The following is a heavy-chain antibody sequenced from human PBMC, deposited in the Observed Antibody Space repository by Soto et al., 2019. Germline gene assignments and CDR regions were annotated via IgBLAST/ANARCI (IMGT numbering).Heavy chain of an antibody. CDR1: DYSFTSYW. D-gene: IGHD1-1*01. J-gene: IGHJ3*02. V-gene: IGHV5-51*01. CDR3: ARGIKGLRFWIGNAFDI. Sequence: ESMKISCKGSDYSFTSYWIRWLRQIPGKGLEWMGIIYPGDSDTRYSPSFQGQVTISADKSISTAYLQWSSLKASDTAMYYCARGIKGLRFWIGNAFDIWGQGTMVTVSS. CDR2: IYPGDSDT.